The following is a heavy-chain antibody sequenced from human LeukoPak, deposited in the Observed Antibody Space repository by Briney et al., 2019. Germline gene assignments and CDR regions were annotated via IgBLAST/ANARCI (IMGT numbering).Heavy chain of an antibody. J-gene: IGHJ4*02. Sequence: SETLSLTCAVYGGSFSGYYWSWIRQPPGKGLEWIGEINHSGSTNYNPSLKSRVTISVDTSKNQFSLKLSSVTAADTAVYYCARGRGRASSRPIDYWGQGTLVTVSS. V-gene: IGHV4-34*01. CDR3: ARGRGRASSRPIDY. CDR1: GGSFSGYY. CDR2: INHSGST. D-gene: IGHD2-2*01.